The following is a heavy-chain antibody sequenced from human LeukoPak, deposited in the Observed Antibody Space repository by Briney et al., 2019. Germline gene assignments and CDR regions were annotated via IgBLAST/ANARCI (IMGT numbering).Heavy chain of an antibody. CDR3: AREASSRYYDILTGYPPDY. Sequence: PGGSLRLSCAASGFTFSSYSMNWVRQAPGKGLEWVSSISSSSSYIYYADSVKGRFTISRDNAKNSLYLQMNSLRAEGTAVYYCAREASSRYYDILTGYPPDYWGQGTLVTVSS. CDR1: GFTFSSYS. V-gene: IGHV3-21*01. D-gene: IGHD3-9*01. CDR2: ISSSSSYI. J-gene: IGHJ4*02.